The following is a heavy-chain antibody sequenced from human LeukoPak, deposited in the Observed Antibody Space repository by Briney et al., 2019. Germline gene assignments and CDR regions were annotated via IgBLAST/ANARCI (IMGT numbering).Heavy chain of an antibody. CDR1: GGSISYYY. V-gene: IGHV4-59*01. D-gene: IGHD6-19*01. J-gene: IGHJ1*01. CDR2: IYYSGST. CDR3: ARGVTGGWYGDFQH. Sequence: SETLSLTCTVSGGSISYYYWSWIRQPPGKGLEWIGYIYYSGSTNYNPSLKSRVTISVDTSKNQFSLKLSSVTVADTAVYYCARGVTGGWYGDFQHWGQGTLVTVSS.